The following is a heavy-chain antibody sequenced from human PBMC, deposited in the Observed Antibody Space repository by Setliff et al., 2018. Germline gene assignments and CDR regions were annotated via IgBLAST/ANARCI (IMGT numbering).Heavy chain of an antibody. V-gene: IGHV7-4-1*02. D-gene: IGHD2-2*01. CDR3: ARDLGYCSTTSCHGDWFDP. CDR1: GYTFTTYA. CDR2: INTNTGNP. Sequence: ASVKVSCKASGYTFTTYAISWMRQAPGQGLEYMGWINTNTGNPSYAQGFTGRSVFSLDTSVSTAYLQISSLKAEDTAVYYCARDLGYCSTTSCHGDWFDPWGQGTLVTVSS. J-gene: IGHJ5*02.